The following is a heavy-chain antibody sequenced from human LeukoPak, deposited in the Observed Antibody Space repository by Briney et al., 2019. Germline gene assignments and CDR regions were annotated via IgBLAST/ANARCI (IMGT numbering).Heavy chain of an antibody. CDR1: GGSISGYH. CDR2: IYYSGSS. CDR3: VSGTTVTSFAY. Sequence: SETLSLTCNVSGGSISGYHWSWIRQPPGKGLEWLGYIYYSGSSNYNPSLKSRVTISADTSKNQFSLKLSSVTAADTAVYYCVSGTTVTSFAYWGQGTLVTVSS. D-gene: IGHD4-17*01. V-gene: IGHV4-59*01. J-gene: IGHJ4*02.